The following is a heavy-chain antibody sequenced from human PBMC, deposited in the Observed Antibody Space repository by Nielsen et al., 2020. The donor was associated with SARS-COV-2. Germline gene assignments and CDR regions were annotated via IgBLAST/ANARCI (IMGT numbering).Heavy chain of an antibody. CDR1: GYTFTAYY. D-gene: IGHD5-18*01. V-gene: IGHV1-2*02. J-gene: IGHJ4*02. CDR3: ARGAQQWLADY. Sequence: ASVKVSCKASGYTFTAYYIHWVRQAPGQGLEWMGWFNPGSGGTKYAQKFQGRVTTTRDMYVKTAYMELSGLTSDDTAVYYCARGAQQWLADYWGQGTLVTVSS. CDR2: FNPGSGGT.